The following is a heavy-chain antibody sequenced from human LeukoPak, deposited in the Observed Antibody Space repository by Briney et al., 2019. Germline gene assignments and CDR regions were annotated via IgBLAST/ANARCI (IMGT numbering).Heavy chain of an antibody. CDR3: ARGDGSGWYLLDF. CDR2: VNSDGRST. V-gene: IGHV3-74*01. D-gene: IGHD6-19*01. CDR1: GFIFSSRW. J-gene: IGHJ4*02. Sequence: PGGSLRLSCAASGFIFSSRWMLWVRQAPGKGLVWVSRVNSDGRSTNYADFVKGRFAISRDNAKNTLYLQMNSLRAEDTAVYYCARGDGSGWYLLDFWGQGILVTVSS.